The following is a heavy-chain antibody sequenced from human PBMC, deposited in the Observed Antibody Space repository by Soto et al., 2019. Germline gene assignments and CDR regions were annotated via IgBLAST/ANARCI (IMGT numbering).Heavy chain of an antibody. CDR1: RFAFIDYY. V-gene: IGHV3-11*01. J-gene: IGHJ6*02. CDR2: ISSSVSTI. Sequence: GSXRLSCAASRFAFIDYYMSWIRQAPGKGLEWVSYISSSVSTIYYADSVKGRFTISRDNAKNSLYLQMNSLRAEDTAVYCCARVGYYYGMDVWGQGDTVTVSS. CDR3: ARVGYYYGMDV.